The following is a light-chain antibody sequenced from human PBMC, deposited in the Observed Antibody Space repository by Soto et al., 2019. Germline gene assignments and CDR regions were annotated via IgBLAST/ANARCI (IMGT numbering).Light chain of an antibody. J-gene: IGKJ2*01. CDR1: LSVSSS. CDR3: QQRSQSPYP. V-gene: IGKV3-11*01. Sequence: VVTQSQATLYLSTRVRATLSCRARLSVSSSLALYQQKPGQAPSLLLYDASNRATGIPARFSVSGSGTDCTLTISSLEHEDLVDYDCQQRSQSPYPFGQPNQLE. CDR2: DAS.